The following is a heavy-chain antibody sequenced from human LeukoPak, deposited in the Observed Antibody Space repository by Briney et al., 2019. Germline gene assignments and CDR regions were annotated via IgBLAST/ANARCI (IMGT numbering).Heavy chain of an antibody. CDR1: GGSISSSSYY. CDR2: IYYSGST. J-gene: IGHJ5*02. D-gene: IGHD3-16*01. V-gene: IGHV4-39*07. Sequence: SETLSLTCTVSGGSISSSSYYWGWIRQPPGKGLEWIGSIYYSGSTYYNPSLKSRVIISVDTSKNQFSLKLSSVTAADTAVYYCARLRWGSPGNRFDPWGQGTLVTVSS. CDR3: ARLRWGSPGNRFDP.